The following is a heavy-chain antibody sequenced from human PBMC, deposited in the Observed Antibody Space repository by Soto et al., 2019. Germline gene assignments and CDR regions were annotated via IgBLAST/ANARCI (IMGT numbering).Heavy chain of an antibody. Sequence: ASVKVSCKVSGYTLTELSMHWVRQAPGKGLEWMGGFDPEDGETIYAQKFQGRVTMTEDTSTDTAYMDLSSLRSEDTAVYYCARAPMALAGTALDYWGQGTLVTVSS. D-gene: IGHD6-19*01. CDR1: GYTLTELS. V-gene: IGHV1-24*01. J-gene: IGHJ4*02. CDR3: ARAPMALAGTALDY. CDR2: FDPEDGET.